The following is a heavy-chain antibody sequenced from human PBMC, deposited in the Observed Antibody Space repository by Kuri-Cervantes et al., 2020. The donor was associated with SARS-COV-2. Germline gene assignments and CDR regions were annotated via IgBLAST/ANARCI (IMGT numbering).Heavy chain of an antibody. CDR2: IYSGGST. CDR3: AKASVTAAAPFDY. Sequence: GGSLRLSCAASGFTVSSNYMSWVRQAPGKGLGWVSVIYSGGSTYYADSVKGRFTISRDNSKNTLYLQMNSLRAEDTAVYYCAKASVTAAAPFDYWGQGTLVTVSS. D-gene: IGHD6-13*01. J-gene: IGHJ4*02. V-gene: IGHV3-53*01. CDR1: GFTVSSNY.